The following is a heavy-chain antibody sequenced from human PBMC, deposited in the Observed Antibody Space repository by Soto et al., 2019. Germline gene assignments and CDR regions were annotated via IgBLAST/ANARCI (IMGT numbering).Heavy chain of an antibody. Sequence: GESLKISCAASGFTFSGSAMHWVRQASGKGLEWVGRIRSKANSYATAYAASVKGRFTISRDDSKNTAYLLMNSLKTEDTAVYYCTRHERMGGGYWGQGTLVTVSS. V-gene: IGHV3-73*01. D-gene: IGHD1-26*01. CDR3: TRHERMGGGY. J-gene: IGHJ4*02. CDR2: IRSKANSYAT. CDR1: GFTFSGSA.